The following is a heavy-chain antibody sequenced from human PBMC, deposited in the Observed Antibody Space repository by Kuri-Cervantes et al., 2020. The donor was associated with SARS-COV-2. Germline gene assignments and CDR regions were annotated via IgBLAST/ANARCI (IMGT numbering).Heavy chain of an antibody. J-gene: IGHJ4*02. CDR2: ISSSSSYI. D-gene: IGHD6-13*01. V-gene: IGHV3-21*01. CDR3: ARDFLLLAAQDY. CDR1: GFTFSNSD. Sequence: GGSLRLSCAASGFTFSNSDMNWVRQAPGKGLEWVSSISSSSSYIYYADSVKGRFTISRDNAKNSLYLQMNSLRAEDTAVYYCARDFLLLAAQDYWGQGTLVTVSS.